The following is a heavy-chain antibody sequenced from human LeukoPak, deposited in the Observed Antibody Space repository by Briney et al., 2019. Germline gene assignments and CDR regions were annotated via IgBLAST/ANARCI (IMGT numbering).Heavy chain of an antibody. D-gene: IGHD3-10*01. CDR1: GFTFSSYW. Sequence: GGSLRLSCAASGFTFSSYWMHWVRQAPGKGLVWVSRINTDGGSTTYAGSVKGRFTISRDNSKNTVYLQMDSLRAEDTAVYYCAKGYGSGSLSSDYWGQGTPVTVSS. V-gene: IGHV3-74*01. J-gene: IGHJ4*02. CDR2: INTDGGST. CDR3: AKGYGSGSLSSDY.